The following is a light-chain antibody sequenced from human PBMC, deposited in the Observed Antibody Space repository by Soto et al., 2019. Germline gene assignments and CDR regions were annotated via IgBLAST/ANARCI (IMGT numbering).Light chain of an antibody. CDR2: KNT. J-gene: IGLJ1*01. Sequence: QSVLTQTPSASGTPGQRVTISCSGSSSNIGSNYVYWYQQFPGTAPKLLIYKNTQRPSGVPDRFSGSKSGTSASLAISGLRSEDEAEYYCAAWDGSLSGSYVFGTGTKLTVL. CDR3: AAWDGSLSGSYV. CDR1: SSNIGSNY. V-gene: IGLV1-47*01.